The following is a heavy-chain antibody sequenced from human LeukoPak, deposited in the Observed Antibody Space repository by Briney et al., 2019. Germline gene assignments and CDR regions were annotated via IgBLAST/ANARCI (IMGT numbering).Heavy chain of an antibody. Sequence: ASVKVSCKASGYTFTSYGIAWVRQAPGQGLQWMGWISANNGDISYSQKLQGRVTMTTDTSTNTAYMELRSLTSDDTAVYYCARDPPGLTLGSPGDYWGQGTLVTVSS. J-gene: IGHJ4*02. V-gene: IGHV1-18*01. D-gene: IGHD3-16*01. CDR1: GYTFTSYG. CDR2: ISANNGDI. CDR3: ARDPPGLTLGSPGDY.